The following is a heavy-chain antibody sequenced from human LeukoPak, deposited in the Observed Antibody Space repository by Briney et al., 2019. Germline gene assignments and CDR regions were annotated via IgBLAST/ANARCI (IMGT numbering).Heavy chain of an antibody. V-gene: IGHV1-46*01. CDR2: INPSGGST. Sequence: ASVKVSCKASGYTFTSYYMHWVRQAPGQGLEWMGIINPSGGSTSYAQKFQGRVTMTRDMSTGTVYMGLSSLRSEDTAVYYCARDYYYGSGSYSAYYYMDVWGKGTTVTVSS. CDR1: GYTFTSYY. CDR3: ARDYYYGSGSYSAYYYMDV. D-gene: IGHD3-10*01. J-gene: IGHJ6*03.